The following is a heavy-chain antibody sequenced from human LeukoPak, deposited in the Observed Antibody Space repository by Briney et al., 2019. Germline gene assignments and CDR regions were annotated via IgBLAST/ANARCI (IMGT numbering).Heavy chain of an antibody. Sequence: PGGSLRLSCTASGFTSGDYAMSWFRQAPGKGLEWVGFIRSKAYGGTTEYAASVKGRFTISRDDSKSIAYLQMNSLKTEDTAVYYCTTGPDYYDVWGSYRPKAFDYWGQGTLVTVSS. CDR3: TTGPDYYDVWGSYRPKAFDY. D-gene: IGHD3-16*02. V-gene: IGHV3-49*03. CDR2: IRSKAYGGTT. CDR1: GFTSGDYA. J-gene: IGHJ4*02.